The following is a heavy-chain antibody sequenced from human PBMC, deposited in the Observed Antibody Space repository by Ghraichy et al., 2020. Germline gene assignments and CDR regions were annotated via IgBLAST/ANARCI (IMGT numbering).Heavy chain of an antibody. V-gene: IGHV4-4*09. CDR2: IYHSGST. CDR3: ARKRGYSSNWFDP. CDR1: GGSISSYY. D-gene: IGHD5-18*01. Sequence: SETLSLTCTVSGGSISSYYWSWIRQPPGKGLEWIGYIYHSGSTNYNPSLKTRVTISVDTSKNQFSLKLSSVTAADTAVYYCARKRGYSSNWFDPWGQGTLVTVSS. J-gene: IGHJ5*02.